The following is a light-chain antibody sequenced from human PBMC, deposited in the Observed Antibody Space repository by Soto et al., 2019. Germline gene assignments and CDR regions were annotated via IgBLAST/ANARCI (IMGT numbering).Light chain of an antibody. CDR3: SSYTNHSAFYV. CDR1: SNDIGGYNY. CDR2: QVN. Sequence: QSVLAQPASVSGSPGQSITVSCTGTSNDIGGYNYVSWYQQHPGKAPKLIISQVNNRPSGVSHRFSGSKSGNTASLTISGLQDEDEAEYYCSSYTNHSAFYVFGTGNKVTVL. V-gene: IGLV2-14*01. J-gene: IGLJ1*01.